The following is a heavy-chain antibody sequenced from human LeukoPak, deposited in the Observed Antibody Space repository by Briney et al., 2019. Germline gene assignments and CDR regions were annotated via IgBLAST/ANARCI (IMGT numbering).Heavy chain of an antibody. J-gene: IGHJ4*02. Sequence: GGSLRLSCAASGFTFSSYSMNWVRQAPGEGLEWVSSISSSSSYIYYADSVKGRFTISRDNAKNSLHLQMNSLRAEDTAVYYCARDGQAGTTVYWGQGTLVTVSS. CDR2: ISSSSSYI. V-gene: IGHV3-21*01. CDR3: ARDGQAGTTVY. CDR1: GFTFSSYS. D-gene: IGHD1-7*01.